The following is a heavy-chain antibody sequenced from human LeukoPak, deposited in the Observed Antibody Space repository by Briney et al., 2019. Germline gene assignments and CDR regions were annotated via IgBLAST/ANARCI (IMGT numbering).Heavy chain of an antibody. V-gene: IGHV4-34*01. CDR2: INHSGST. D-gene: IGHD3-10*01. CDR1: GGSFSGYY. CDR3: ARGRGDYYGSGGRLYYFDY. Sequence: PSETLSLTCSVYGGSFSGYYWSWIRQPPGKGLEWLGEINHSGSTNYNPSLKSRVTISVDTSKNQFSLKLSSVTAADTAVYYCARGRGDYYGSGGRLYYFDYWGQGTLVTVSS. J-gene: IGHJ4*02.